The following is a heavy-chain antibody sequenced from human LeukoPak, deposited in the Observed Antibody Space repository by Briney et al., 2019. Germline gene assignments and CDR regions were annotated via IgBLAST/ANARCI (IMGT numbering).Heavy chain of an antibody. CDR1: GFTFNSYA. Sequence: GGSLRLSCAASGFTFNSYAMSWVRQAPGKGLEWVSSISGSGDNTFYADSVKGRFTISRDNSKSTLYLQINSLRAEDTAVYYCAKDPFHWGTIYFDYWGQGTLVTVSS. J-gene: IGHJ4*02. CDR3: AKDPFHWGTIYFDY. CDR2: ISGSGDNT. D-gene: IGHD7-27*01. V-gene: IGHV3-23*01.